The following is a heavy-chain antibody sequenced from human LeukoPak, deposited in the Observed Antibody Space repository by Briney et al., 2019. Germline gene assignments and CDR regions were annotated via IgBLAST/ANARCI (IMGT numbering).Heavy chain of an antibody. CDR3: ARGPSGVGAAAGGY. J-gene: IGHJ4*02. D-gene: IGHD6-13*01. CDR1: GFSFSSYA. CDR2: ISSSSSYI. Sequence: PGGSLRLSCTASGFSFSSYAMNWVRQAPGKGLEWVSSISSSSSYIYYADSVKGRFTISRDNAKNSLYLQMNSLRAEDTAVYYCARGPSGVGAAAGGYWGQGTLVTVSS. V-gene: IGHV3-21*01.